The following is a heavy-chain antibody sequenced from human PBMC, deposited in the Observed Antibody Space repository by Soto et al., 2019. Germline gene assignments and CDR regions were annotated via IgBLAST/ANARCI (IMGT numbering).Heavy chain of an antibody. CDR1: GGSFSGYY. V-gene: IGHV4-34*01. J-gene: IGHJ5*02. Sequence: SETLSLTCAVYGGSFSGYYWSWIRQPPGKGLEWIGEINHSGSTNYNPSLKSRVTISVDTSKNQFSLKLSSVTAADTAVYYCARGPKASSYYYGSGSYRGRYNWFDPWGQGTLVTVSS. D-gene: IGHD3-10*01. CDR3: ARGPKASSYYYGSGSYRGRYNWFDP. CDR2: INHSGST.